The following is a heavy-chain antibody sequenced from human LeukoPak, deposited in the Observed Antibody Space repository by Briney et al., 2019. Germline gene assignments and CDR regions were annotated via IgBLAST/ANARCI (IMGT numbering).Heavy chain of an antibody. CDR3: ARGGLYYGSPGGY. V-gene: IGHV1-2*02. CDR1: GYTFTGYY. Sequence: ASVKVSCKASGYTFTGYYMHWVRQAPGQGLEWMGWINPNSGGTNYAQKFQGRVTMTRDTSISTAYVELSRLRSGDTAVYYCARGGLYYGSPGGYWGQGTLVTVSS. D-gene: IGHD3-10*01. CDR2: INPNSGGT. J-gene: IGHJ4*02.